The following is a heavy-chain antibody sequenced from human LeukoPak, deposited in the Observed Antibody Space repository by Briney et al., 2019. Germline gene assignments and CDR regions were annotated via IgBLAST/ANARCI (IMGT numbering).Heavy chain of an antibody. CDR3: ARGYDYGDYVGDFDY. J-gene: IGHJ4*02. Sequence: ASVTVSFKASGYTFTNYPISWVRQAPGQGLEWMGWITTYNGNTKYAQKLQGRVTMTTDTSTSTVYMDLRGLRSDDTSVHYCARGYDYGDYVGDFDYWGQGTLVAVSS. V-gene: IGHV1-18*01. CDR2: ITTYNGNT. CDR1: GYTFTNYP. D-gene: IGHD4-17*01.